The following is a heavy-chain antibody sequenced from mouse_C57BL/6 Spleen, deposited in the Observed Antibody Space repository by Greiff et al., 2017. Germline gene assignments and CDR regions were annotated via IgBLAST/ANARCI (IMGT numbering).Heavy chain of an antibody. CDR2: ISSGGSYT. D-gene: IGHD4-1*01. Sequence: EVKLMESGGDLVKPGGSLTLSCAASGFTFSSYGMSWVRQTPDKRLEWVATISSGGSYTYYPDSVKGRFTISRDNAKNTLYLQMSSLKSEDTAMYYCARKLGGYFDYWGQGTTLTVSS. V-gene: IGHV5-6*01. J-gene: IGHJ2*01. CDR3: ARKLGGYFDY. CDR1: GFTFSSYG.